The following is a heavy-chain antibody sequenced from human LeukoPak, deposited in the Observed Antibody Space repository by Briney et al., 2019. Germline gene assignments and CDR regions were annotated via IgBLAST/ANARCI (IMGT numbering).Heavy chain of an antibody. CDR2: ISYDGSNR. Sequence: GRSLRLSCAASGFTFSSYGMHWVRQAPGKGLEWVAVISYDGSNRYYADSVKGRFTISRDNSKNTLYLQMNSLRAEDTAVYYCAKDLEDIVVVPAAPTEYYGMDVWGQGTTVTVSS. J-gene: IGHJ6*02. CDR3: AKDLEDIVVVPAAPTEYYGMDV. CDR1: GFTFSSYG. V-gene: IGHV3-30*18. D-gene: IGHD2-2*01.